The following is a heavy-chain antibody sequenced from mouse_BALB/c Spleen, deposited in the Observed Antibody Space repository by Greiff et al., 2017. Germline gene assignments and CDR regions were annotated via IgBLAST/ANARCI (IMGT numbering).Heavy chain of an antibody. D-gene: IGHD2-10*02. CDR1: GFSLTSYG. J-gene: IGHJ3*01. CDR2: IWAGGST. Sequence: QVQLKQSGPGLVAPSQSLSITCTVSGFSLTSYGVHWVRQPPGKGLEWLGVIWAGGSTNYNSALMSRLSISKDNSKSQVFLKMNSLQTDDTAMYYCARDAYGNYSWCAYWGQGTLVTVSA. CDR3: ARDAYGNYSWCAY. V-gene: IGHV2-9*02.